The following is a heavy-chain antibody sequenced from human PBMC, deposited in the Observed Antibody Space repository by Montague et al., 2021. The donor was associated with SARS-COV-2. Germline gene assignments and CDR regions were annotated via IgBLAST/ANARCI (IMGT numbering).Heavy chain of an antibody. CDR3: VRADRRDPDTLHRYYYKGMDL. CDR2: VYYSGGS. V-gene: IGHV4-59*01. Sequence: SETLSLTCTVSGDSISTSYWAWIRQPPGKGLEWIGYVYYSGGSSYNSSLKSRVTISVDTSKNQVSLNLRSVTAADTAVYFCVRADRRDPDTLHRYYYKGMDLWGQGTTVTVSS. J-gene: IGHJ6*02. CDR1: GDSISTSY.